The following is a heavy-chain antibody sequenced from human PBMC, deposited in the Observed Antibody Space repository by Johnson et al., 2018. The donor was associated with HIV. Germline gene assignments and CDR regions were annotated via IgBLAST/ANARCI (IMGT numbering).Heavy chain of an antibody. CDR3: AKTLGFGTEDTFDL. J-gene: IGHJ3*01. CDR2: IWYDGSNK. D-gene: IGHD3-10*01. Sequence: VQLVESGGGVVQPGRSLRLSCVVSGFTFSSYGMHWVRQAPGKGLEWVAVIWYDGSNKYYADSVKGRFTISRDNSKNTLYLQLNNLRAGDTAVYYCAKTLGFGTEDTFDLWGQGTMVTVSS. V-gene: IGHV3-33*06. CDR1: GFTFSSYG.